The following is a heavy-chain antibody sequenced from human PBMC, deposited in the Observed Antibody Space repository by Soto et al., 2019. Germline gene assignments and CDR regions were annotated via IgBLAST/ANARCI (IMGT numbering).Heavy chain of an antibody. D-gene: IGHD6-19*01. CDR2: ISYDGSNK. CDR3: ARDRRSSGWYVGYYYYGMDV. CDR1: GFTFSSYA. Sequence: GGSLRLSCAASGFTFSSYAMHWVRQAPGKGLEWVAVISYDGSNKYYADAVKGRFTISRDNSKNTLFLQMNSLRAEDTAVYYCARDRRSSGWYVGYYYYGMDVWGQGTTVTVSS. J-gene: IGHJ6*02. V-gene: IGHV3-30-3*01.